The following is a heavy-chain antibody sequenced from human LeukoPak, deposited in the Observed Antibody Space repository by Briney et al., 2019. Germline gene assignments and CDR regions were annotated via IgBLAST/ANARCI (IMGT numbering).Heavy chain of an antibody. CDR3: ARGSLAWSGTFDY. Sequence: PGGSLRLSCAASGFTFSNYDMHWVRQAPGKGLEWVAFIRYDGSDKYYADSVKGRFTISRDNSRNTRYLQMNSLRAEDTTMYYCARGSLAWSGTFDYWGQGTLVTVSS. D-gene: IGHD3-3*01. J-gene: IGHJ4*02. V-gene: IGHV3-30*02. CDR1: GFTFSNYD. CDR2: IRYDGSDK.